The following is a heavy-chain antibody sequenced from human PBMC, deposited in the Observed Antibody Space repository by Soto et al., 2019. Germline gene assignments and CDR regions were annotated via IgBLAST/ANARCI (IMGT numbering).Heavy chain of an antibody. D-gene: IGHD6-19*01. V-gene: IGHV3-33*01. J-gene: IGHJ6*02. Sequence: QVQLVESGGGVVQPGRSLRLSCAASGFTFSSYGMHWVRQAPGKGLEWVAVIWYDGSNKYYADSVKGRFTISRDNSKNTLYLQMNSLRAEDTAVYYCARDPPFIAVAGSRDYYYYGMDVWGQGTTVTVSS. CDR2: IWYDGSNK. CDR3: ARDPPFIAVAGSRDYYYYGMDV. CDR1: GFTFSSYG.